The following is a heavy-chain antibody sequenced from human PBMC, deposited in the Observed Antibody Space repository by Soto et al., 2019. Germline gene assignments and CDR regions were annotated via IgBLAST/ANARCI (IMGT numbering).Heavy chain of an antibody. Sequence: QVQLVESGGGVVQPGTSLRLSCVGSGFTFRSYVIHWVRQAPGKGLEWVALASYDGSNNFYGDSVQGRFTISRDNSRNTVELQMDSLRLEDTPLYYCARWGTTGGLDVWGQGTLVSVSS. J-gene: IGHJ4*02. CDR2: ASYDGSNN. V-gene: IGHV3-33*05. D-gene: IGHD3-16*01. CDR3: ARWGTTGGLDV. CDR1: GFTFRSYV.